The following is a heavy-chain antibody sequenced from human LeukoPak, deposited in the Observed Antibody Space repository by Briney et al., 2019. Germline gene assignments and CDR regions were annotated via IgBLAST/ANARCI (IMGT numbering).Heavy chain of an antibody. Sequence: PGGSLRLSCAASGFTFSSYSMNWVRQAPGKGLEWVSYVSSSSSTIYYADSVKGRFTISRDNAKNSLYLQMNSLRAEDTAVYYCARGTRQVGATLFYFDYWGQGTLVTVSS. V-gene: IGHV3-48*01. J-gene: IGHJ4*02. CDR3: ARGTRQVGATLFYFDY. D-gene: IGHD1-26*01. CDR2: VSSSSSTI. CDR1: GFTFSSYS.